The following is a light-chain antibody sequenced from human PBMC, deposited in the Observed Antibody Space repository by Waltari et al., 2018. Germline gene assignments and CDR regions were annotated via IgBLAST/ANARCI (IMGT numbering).Light chain of an antibody. Sequence: DIVMTQSPDSLSVSLGERTTINCRPIPSVFYTSNNKNYLAWYQHKAGQPPKLLIYWASTRESGVPDRFSGSGSGTDFTLTISSLQAEDVAVYFCHQYYSLPYTFGQGTKLEIK. V-gene: IGKV4-1*01. J-gene: IGKJ2*01. CDR2: WAS. CDR3: HQYYSLPYT. CDR1: PSVFYTSNNKNY.